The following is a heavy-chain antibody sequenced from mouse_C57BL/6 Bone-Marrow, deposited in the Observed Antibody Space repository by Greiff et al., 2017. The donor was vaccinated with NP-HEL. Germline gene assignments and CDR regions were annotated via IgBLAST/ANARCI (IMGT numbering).Heavy chain of an antibody. CDR1: GYTFTSYW. D-gene: IGHD3-3*01. CDR3: AGDFYAMDY. J-gene: IGHJ4*01. Sequence: QVQLKQSGAELVKPGASVKLSCKPSGYTFTSYWMHWVKQRPGQGLEWIGMIHPNSGSTNYNEKFTSKATLTVDKSSSTAYMQLSSLTAEDSAVYYCAGDFYAMDYWGQGTSVTVSS. CDR2: IHPNSGST. V-gene: IGHV1-64*01.